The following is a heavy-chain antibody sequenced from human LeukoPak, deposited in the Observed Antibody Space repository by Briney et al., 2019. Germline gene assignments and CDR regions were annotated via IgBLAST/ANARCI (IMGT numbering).Heavy chain of an antibody. J-gene: IGHJ6*02. CDR1: GGSIDSRGSY. V-gene: IGHV4-39*01. Sequence: SETLSLTCTVSGGSIDSRGSYWGWIRRPPGKGLEWIGCVYYGGDAYYNPSRKSRVTISADLAKNQFSLSLISVTAAVTALYYCARLFSRGWPYYYGLGAWGQGTTVTVSS. D-gene: IGHD6-19*01. CDR3: ARLFSRGWPYYYGLGA. CDR2: VYYGGDA.